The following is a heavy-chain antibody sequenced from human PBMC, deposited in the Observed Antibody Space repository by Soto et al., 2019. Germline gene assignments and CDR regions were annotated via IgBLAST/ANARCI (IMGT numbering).Heavy chain of an antibody. CDR2: IIPIFGTA. J-gene: IGHJ5*02. Sequence: QVQLVQSGAEVKKPGSSVKVSCKASGGTFSSYAISWVRQAPGQGLEWMGGIIPIFGTANYAQKFQGRVTITADESTSTAYMELSSLRSEDTAVYYCAGGVCGGDCYSGVDGFDPWGQGTMVTVSS. CDR1: GGTFSSYA. D-gene: IGHD2-21*02. V-gene: IGHV1-69*01. CDR3: AGGVCGGDCYSGVDGFDP.